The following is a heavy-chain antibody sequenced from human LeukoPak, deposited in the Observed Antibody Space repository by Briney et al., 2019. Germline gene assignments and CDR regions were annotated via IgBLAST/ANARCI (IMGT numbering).Heavy chain of an antibody. V-gene: IGHV1-8*01. D-gene: IGHD6-13*01. Sequence: GASVKVSCKASGYTFTSYDINWVRQATGQGLEWMGWMNPNSGNTGYAQMFQGRVTMTGNTSISTAYMELSSLRSEDTAVYYCARDPTSIVAAGNVHWFDPWGQGTLVTVYS. CDR2: MNPNSGNT. J-gene: IGHJ5*02. CDR3: ARDPTSIVAAGNVHWFDP. CDR1: GYTFTSYD.